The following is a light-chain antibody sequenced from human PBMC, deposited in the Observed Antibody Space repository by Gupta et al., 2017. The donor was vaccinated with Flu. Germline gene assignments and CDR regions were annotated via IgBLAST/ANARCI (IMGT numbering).Light chain of an antibody. J-gene: IGKJ5*01. CDR1: QSINFY. CDR2: STS. V-gene: IGKV1-39*01. Sequence: DIQLTQFPSSLCASVGDRVTITCRASQSINFYSNWHQQTPGKARKLMICSTSSAQNGVPSRFSGSSSGTDIPLTISMLHPEDFATYYCQQSLETPITFGQGTRLEIK. CDR3: QQSLETPIT.